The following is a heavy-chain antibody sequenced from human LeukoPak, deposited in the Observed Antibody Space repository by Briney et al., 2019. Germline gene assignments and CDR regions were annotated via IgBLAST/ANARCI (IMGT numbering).Heavy chain of an antibody. CDR2: ISGSGSII. CDR3: ARRAWGSREVDY. V-gene: IGHV3-11*01. Sequence: PGGSLRLSCAASGFTFSDYYMSWIRQAPGKGLEWVSYISGSGSIIYYADSVKGRFTISRDNAMNSLYLQMNSLRAEDTAVYYCARRAWGSREVDYWGQGTLVTVSS. CDR1: GFTFSDYY. J-gene: IGHJ4*02. D-gene: IGHD2-2*01.